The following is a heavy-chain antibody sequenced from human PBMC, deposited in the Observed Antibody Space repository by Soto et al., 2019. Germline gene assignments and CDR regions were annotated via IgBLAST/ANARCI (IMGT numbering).Heavy chain of an antibody. V-gene: IGHV4-59*01. CDR3: ARGYCSGGSCYRPGFDY. CDR1: GGSISSYY. CDR2: IYYSGST. D-gene: IGHD2-15*01. Sequence: SETLSLTCTVSGGSISSYYWSWIRQPPGKGLEWLGYIYYSGSTNYNPSLKSRVTISVDTSKNQFSLKLRSVTAADTAVYYCARGYCSGGSCYRPGFDYWGQGTLVTVSS. J-gene: IGHJ4*02.